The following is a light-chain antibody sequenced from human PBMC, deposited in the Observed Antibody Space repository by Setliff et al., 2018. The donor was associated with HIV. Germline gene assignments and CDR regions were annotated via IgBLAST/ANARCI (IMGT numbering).Light chain of an antibody. CDR3: SSYTATTTYV. Sequence: ALTQPASVSGFPGQSITIPCTGTSSDISKYDYVSWYLQHPGKAPKLIIYGFTNRPSEVSDRFSGSKSGNAASLIISGLQTEDKADYYCSSYTATTTYVIGTGTKVTVL. CDR1: SSDISKYDY. CDR2: GFT. V-gene: IGLV2-14*01. J-gene: IGLJ1*01.